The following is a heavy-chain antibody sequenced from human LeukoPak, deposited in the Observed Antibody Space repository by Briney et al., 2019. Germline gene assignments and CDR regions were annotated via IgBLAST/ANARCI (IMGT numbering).Heavy chain of an antibody. D-gene: IGHD5-18*01. CDR2: IRYDGSNK. CDR1: GFTFSSYG. J-gene: IGHJ4*02. V-gene: IGHV3-30*02. Sequence: GGSLRLSCAASGFTFSSYGMHWVRQAPGKGLEWVAFIRYDGSNKYYADSVKGRFTISRDNSKNTLYLQMNGLRAEDTAVYYCAKAFLIRGRVQLWPFDYWGQGTLVTVSS. CDR3: AKAFLIRGRVQLWPFDY.